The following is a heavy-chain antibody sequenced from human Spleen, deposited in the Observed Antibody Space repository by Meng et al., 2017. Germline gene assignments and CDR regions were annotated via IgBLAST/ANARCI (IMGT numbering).Heavy chain of an antibody. J-gene: IGHJ5*02. CDR1: GYTFTSYG. CDR2: ISAYNGNT. CDR3: ARVDVVVVAATLRELEFDP. D-gene: IGHD2-15*01. V-gene: IGHV1-18*01. Sequence: QVRLVQSGPEVKKPGAAVKVSCKASGYTFTSYGISWVRQAPGQGLEWMGWISAYNGNTNYAQKLQGRVTMTTDTSTSTAYMELRSLRSDDTAVYYCARVDVVVVAATLRELEFDPWGQGTLVTVSS.